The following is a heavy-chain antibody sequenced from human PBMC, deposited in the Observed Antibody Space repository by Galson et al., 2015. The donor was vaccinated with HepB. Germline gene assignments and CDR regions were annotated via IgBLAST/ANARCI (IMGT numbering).Heavy chain of an antibody. CDR3: TTLEGNMVTPVGS. Sequence: SLRLSCAASGFPFSNYGMHWVRQAPGKGLEWVAVISYDEINKQYADSVKGRFTISRDNSKNTLYLQMNSLRADDTAVYYCTTLEGNMVTPVGSWGQGTLVTVSS. CDR1: GFPFSNYG. V-gene: IGHV3-30*03. D-gene: IGHD2-21*02. CDR2: ISYDEINK. J-gene: IGHJ4*02.